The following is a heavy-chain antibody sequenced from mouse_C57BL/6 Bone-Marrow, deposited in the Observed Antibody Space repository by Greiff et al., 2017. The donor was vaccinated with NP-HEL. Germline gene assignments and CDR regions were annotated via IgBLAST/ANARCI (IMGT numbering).Heavy chain of an antibody. V-gene: IGHV1-55*01. CDR3: AVVVDY. D-gene: IGHD1-1*01. Sequence: QVQLQQPGAELVKPGASVKMSCKASGYTFTSYWITWVKQRPGQGLEWIGDIYPGSGSTNYNEKFKSKATLTVVTSSSTAYMQLSSLTSEDSAVYYCAVVVDYWGQGTTLTVSS. CDR1: GYTFTSYW. CDR2: IYPGSGST. J-gene: IGHJ2*01.